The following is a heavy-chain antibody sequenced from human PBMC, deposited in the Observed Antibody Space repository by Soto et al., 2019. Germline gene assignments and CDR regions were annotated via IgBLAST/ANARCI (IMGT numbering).Heavy chain of an antibody. J-gene: IGHJ4*02. V-gene: IGHV3-23*01. CDR3: ARDGLGAYTYGSYYFDY. D-gene: IGHD5-18*01. CDR1: GFTFSNYA. Sequence: PGGSLRPSCAASGFTFSNYAMSWVRQAPGKGLEWVSTISTSGGSTYSADSVKGRFTISRDNSKNTLYLQMNSLRAEDTAVYYCARDGLGAYTYGSYYFDYWGQGTLVTVSS. CDR2: ISTSGGST.